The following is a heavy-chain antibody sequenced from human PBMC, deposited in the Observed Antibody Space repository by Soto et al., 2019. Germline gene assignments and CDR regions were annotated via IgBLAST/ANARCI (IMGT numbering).Heavy chain of an antibody. CDR3: ARAGFLRMTTTHIDY. CDR1: GFTFSSHA. V-gene: IGHV3-30*04. Sequence: QVQVVESGGGVVQPGRSLRLSCAASGFTFSSHAMHWVRQVPGKGLEWVSIIAYDGSTKYYADSVKGRFTISRDNSRNTLYLQMDSLRVDDMAVYFCARAGFLRMTTTHIDYWGQGTRVTVSS. D-gene: IGHD4-4*01. J-gene: IGHJ4*02. CDR2: IAYDGSTK.